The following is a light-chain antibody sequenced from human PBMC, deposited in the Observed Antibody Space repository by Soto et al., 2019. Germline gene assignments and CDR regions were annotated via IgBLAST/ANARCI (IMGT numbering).Light chain of an antibody. CDR1: QSLLHSNENTY. J-gene: IGKJ2*01. CDR2: LVS. CDR3: THALDTPYT. V-gene: IGKV2-28*01. Sequence: DVVMTQSPLSLPVTPGEPASIYCRSSQSLLHSNENTYLAWYLQKPGQSPQVLIYLVSNRASGVPDRFSGSGSGTDFTLRISRVEAEDAGVYYCTHALDTPYTFGQGTKLEVK.